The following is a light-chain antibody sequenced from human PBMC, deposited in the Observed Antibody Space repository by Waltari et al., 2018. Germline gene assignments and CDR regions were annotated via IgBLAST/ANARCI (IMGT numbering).Light chain of an antibody. Sequence: DIQMTQSPSSVSASVGDRVTLTCRASQGTSSRLAWYQQKPGKAPKLLIYDASSLHSGVPSRFSGSGSGTYFTLTIRSLQPEDFATYYCQQVNSFPRTFGQGTKVEVK. J-gene: IGKJ1*01. CDR3: QQVNSFPRT. CDR2: DAS. V-gene: IGKV1-12*01. CDR1: QGTSSR.